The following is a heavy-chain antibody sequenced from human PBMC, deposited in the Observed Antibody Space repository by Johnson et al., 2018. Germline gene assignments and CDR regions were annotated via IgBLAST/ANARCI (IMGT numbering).Heavy chain of an antibody. Sequence: QVQLVQSGGGVVQPGRSLRLSCAASGFTFSSYGMHWVRQAPGKGLEWVAVIWHDGSNKYYTDSVKGRFTISRDNSKNTLYLQMNSLRAEDTAIYYCARGDYDDSMGYYTAFDVWGQGTMVTVSS. J-gene: IGHJ3*01. CDR2: IWHDGSNK. CDR1: GFTFSSYG. V-gene: IGHV3-33*01. D-gene: IGHD3-22*01. CDR3: ARGDYDDSMGYYTAFDV.